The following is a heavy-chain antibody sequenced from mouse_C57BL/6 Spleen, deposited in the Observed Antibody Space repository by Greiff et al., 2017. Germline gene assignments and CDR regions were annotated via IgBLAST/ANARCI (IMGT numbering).Heavy chain of an antibody. J-gene: IGHJ3*01. Sequence: QVQLQQPGAELVMPGASVKLSCKASGYTFTSYWMHWVKQRPGQGLEWIGEIDPSDSYTNYNQKFKGKSTMTVDKSSSTAYMQLSSLTSEDSAVYYCAYGNSAWFAYWGQGTLVTVSA. CDR1: GYTFTSYW. CDR3: AYGNSAWFAY. V-gene: IGHV1-69*01. D-gene: IGHD2-1*01. CDR2: IDPSDSYT.